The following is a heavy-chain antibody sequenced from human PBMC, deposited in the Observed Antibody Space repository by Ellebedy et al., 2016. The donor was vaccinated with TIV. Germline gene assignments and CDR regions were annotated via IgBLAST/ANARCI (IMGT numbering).Heavy chain of an antibody. Sequence: SDTLSLTCTVSGGSVSSGSHYWNWIRQPPGKGLEWIGYSYYIGTTNYNPSLKSRVTISEDMSKNQFSLRLSSVTAADTAVYYCAGGSYTPYGMDVWGRGTTVIVSS. J-gene: IGHJ6*02. D-gene: IGHD1-26*01. CDR2: SYYIGTT. CDR1: GGSVSSGSHY. V-gene: IGHV4-61*01. CDR3: AGGSYTPYGMDV.